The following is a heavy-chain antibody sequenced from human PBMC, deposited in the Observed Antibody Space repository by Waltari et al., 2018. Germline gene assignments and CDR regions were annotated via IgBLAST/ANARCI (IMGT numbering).Heavy chain of an antibody. J-gene: IGHJ4*02. CDR2: SYSHGTT. V-gene: IGHV3-53*01. CDR1: GFTVSGHY. Sequence: EVQLVASGGGLIQAGVSLRLSCAASGFTVSGHYMAWVRQAPGKGLESVAISYSHGTTSDADSVKGRFTISRDNSKNTLFLQMSSVRVDDTAMYYCTTRVAISGVPGMPDYWGQGTLVTVSS. CDR3: TTRVAISGVPGMPDY. D-gene: IGHD2-15*01.